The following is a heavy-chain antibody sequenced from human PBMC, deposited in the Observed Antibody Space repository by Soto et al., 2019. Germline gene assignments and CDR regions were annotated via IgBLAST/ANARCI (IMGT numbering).Heavy chain of an antibody. D-gene: IGHD6-6*01. CDR2: INSDGSSA. CDR1: GFTFRSYW. J-gene: IGHJ4*02. CDR3: ASGGSSLNFDS. V-gene: IGHV3-74*01. Sequence: GGSLRLSCAASGFTFRSYWMQWVRQAPGKGLVWVSWINSDGSSASYADSVKGRFTISRDNAKNTLYLQMNSLRAEDTAVYYCASGGSSLNFDSWGQGTLVTVSS.